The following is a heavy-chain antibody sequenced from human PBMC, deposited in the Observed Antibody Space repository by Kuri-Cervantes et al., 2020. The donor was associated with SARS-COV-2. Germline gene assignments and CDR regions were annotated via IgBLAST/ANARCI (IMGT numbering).Heavy chain of an antibody. Sequence: GSLRLSCTVSGSSISSYYWSWIRQPPGKGLEWLGYVYYTGSTNYNPSLKSRVTISVDTSKKQFSLKLSSVTAADTAVYYCARGTEGYVSSWYFDLWGRGTLVTVSS. CDR1: GSSISSYY. CDR3: ARGTEGYVSSWYFDL. CDR2: VYYTGST. J-gene: IGHJ2*01. D-gene: IGHD5-12*01. V-gene: IGHV4-59*08.